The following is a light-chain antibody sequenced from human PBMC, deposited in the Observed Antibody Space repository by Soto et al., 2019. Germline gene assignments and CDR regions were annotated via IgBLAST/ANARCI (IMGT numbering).Light chain of an antibody. V-gene: IGLV1-47*01. Sequence: QSVLTQPPSASGTPGQRVTISCSGSNSNIGSNFVYWYQQLPGTAPKLLIYRNDQRPSGVPDRFSGSKSGTSASLAISGLRSDDEADYYCAAWSDSVRGHVFGTGTKLTVL. J-gene: IGLJ1*01. CDR2: RND. CDR1: NSNIGSNF. CDR3: AAWSDSVRGHV.